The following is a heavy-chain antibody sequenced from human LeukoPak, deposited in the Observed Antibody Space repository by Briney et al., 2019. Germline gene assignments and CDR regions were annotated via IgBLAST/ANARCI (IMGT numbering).Heavy chain of an antibody. D-gene: IGHD3-16*01. CDR1: GFIFSSYP. V-gene: IGHV3-30*04. J-gene: IGHJ4*02. Sequence: NPGGSLRLSCAASGFIFSSYPMHWLRRAPGRGLEWVGVISFDGRIKDYADSVKGRFTISRDDSKNTLYVHMNSLRSDDTAVYFCARDLFLGTPDFFDYWGQGTLVTVSS. CDR3: ARDLFLGTPDFFDY. CDR2: ISFDGRIK.